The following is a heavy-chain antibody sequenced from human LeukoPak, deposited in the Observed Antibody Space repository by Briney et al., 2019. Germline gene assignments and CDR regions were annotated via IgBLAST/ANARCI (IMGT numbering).Heavy chain of an antibody. CDR3: AKDWLRRAVAVYIDY. CDR2: ISYDGSNK. Sequence: GGSLRLSCAASGFTFSSYAMHWVRQAPGKGLEWVAVISYDGSNKYYADSVKGRLSISRDNSKNTLYPQMNSLRAEDTAVYYCAKDWLRRAVAVYIDYWGQGTLVTVSS. V-gene: IGHV3-30*18. D-gene: IGHD6-19*01. J-gene: IGHJ4*02. CDR1: GFTFSSYA.